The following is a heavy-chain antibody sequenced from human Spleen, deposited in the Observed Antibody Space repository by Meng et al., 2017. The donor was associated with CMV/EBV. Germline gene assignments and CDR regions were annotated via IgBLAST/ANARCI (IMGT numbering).Heavy chain of an antibody. CDR1: GFTFSDYA. D-gene: IGHD3-10*01. V-gene: IGHV3-69-1*01. Sequence: GGSLRLSCAASGFTFSDYAMIWVRQAPGKGLEWVSSISSSSYIYYADSVKGRFTISRDNAKNSLYLQMNSLRAEDTAVYYCASLYGSGSYYPFDAFDIWGQGTMVTVSS. CDR3: ASLYGSGSYYPFDAFDI. J-gene: IGHJ3*02. CDR2: ISSSSYI.